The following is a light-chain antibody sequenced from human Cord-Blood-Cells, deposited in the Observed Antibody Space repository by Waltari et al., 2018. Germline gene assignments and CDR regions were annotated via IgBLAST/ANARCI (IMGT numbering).Light chain of an antibody. J-gene: IGKJ1*01. Sequence: AIQMTKSPSSLSASVGDRVTITCPASQGLRNAFGWYQQKPGKAPKLLIYAASSVQSGAPSTCIGRGSGTDCTLTISSPQPEDLATDSCVQAYKYPWTCNQATKVEVK. V-gene: IGKV1-6*01. CDR3: VQAYKYPWT. CDR2: AAS. CDR1: QGLRNA.